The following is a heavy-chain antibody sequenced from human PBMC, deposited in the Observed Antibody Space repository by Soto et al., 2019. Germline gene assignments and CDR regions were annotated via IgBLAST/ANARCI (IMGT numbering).Heavy chain of an antibody. CDR2: IIRIFGTP. D-gene: IGHD3-10*01. J-gene: IGHJ6*04. CDR1: GGTFSSYA. CDR3: ARQGSNEYYYYGMDV. Sequence: QVQLVQSGAEVKKPGSSVKVSCKASGGTFSSYAINWVRQAPGQGLEWMGGIIRIFGTPDYAQRFQGRVTITADESTSTAYMELSSLRSEDTAVYYCARQGSNEYYYYGMDVWGKGTTVTVSS. V-gene: IGHV1-69*12.